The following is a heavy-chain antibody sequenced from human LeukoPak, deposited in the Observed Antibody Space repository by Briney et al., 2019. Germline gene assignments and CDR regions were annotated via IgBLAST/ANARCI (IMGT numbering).Heavy chain of an antibody. J-gene: IGHJ3*02. D-gene: IGHD1-26*01. CDR1: GFTFSSYG. V-gene: IGHV3-30*02. CDR2: IRYDGSNK. CDR3: ARGGSYLSAFDI. Sequence: PGGSLRLSCAASGFTFSSYGMHWVRQAPGKGLEWVAFIRYDGSNKYYADSVKGRFTISRDNSKNTLSLQMNSLRAEDTAVYYCARGGSYLSAFDIWGQGTMVTVSS.